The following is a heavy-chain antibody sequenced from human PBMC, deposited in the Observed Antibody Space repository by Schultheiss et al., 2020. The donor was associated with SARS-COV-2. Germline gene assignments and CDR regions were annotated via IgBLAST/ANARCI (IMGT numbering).Heavy chain of an antibody. D-gene: IGHD3-22*01. J-gene: IGHJ4*02. V-gene: IGHV3-21*01. CDR1: GFTFSSYS. Sequence: GGSLRLSCAASGFTFSSYSMNWVRQAPGKGLEWVSSISSSSSYIYYADSVKGRFTISRDNAKNTLYLQMNSLRAEDTAVYYCARGDSSGYYPHFDYWGQGTLVTVSS. CDR2: ISSSSSYI. CDR3: ARGDSSGYYPHFDY.